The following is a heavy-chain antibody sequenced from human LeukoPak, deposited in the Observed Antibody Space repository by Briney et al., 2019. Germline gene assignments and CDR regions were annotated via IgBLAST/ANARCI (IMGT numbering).Heavy chain of an antibody. D-gene: IGHD2-2*01. CDR3: ARGLDCRSTSCYLDN. V-gene: IGHV3-7*01. Sequence: GGSLRLSCAASGFTFTRYWMTWVRQAPGKGLEWVANIKQDGSEKFYVDSVKGRFTISRDNAKNPLDLQINSLGAEDTAVYYCARGLDCRSTSCYLDNWGQGTLVTVSS. J-gene: IGHJ4*02. CDR2: IKQDGSEK. CDR1: GFTFTRYW.